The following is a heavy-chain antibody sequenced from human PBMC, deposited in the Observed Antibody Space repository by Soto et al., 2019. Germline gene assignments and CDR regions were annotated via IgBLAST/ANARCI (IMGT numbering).Heavy chain of an antibody. Sequence: GGSLRLSCAASGFTFSSYSMNWVRQAPGKGLEWVSSISSSSSYIYYADSVKGRFTISRDNAKNSLYLQMNSLRAEDTAVYYCARALGYCSGGSCYSGHAFDIWGQGTMVTVSS. CDR2: ISSSSSYI. CDR1: GFTFSSYS. J-gene: IGHJ3*02. D-gene: IGHD2-15*01. CDR3: ARALGYCSGGSCYSGHAFDI. V-gene: IGHV3-21*01.